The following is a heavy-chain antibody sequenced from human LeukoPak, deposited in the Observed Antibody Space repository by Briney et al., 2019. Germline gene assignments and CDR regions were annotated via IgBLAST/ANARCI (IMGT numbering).Heavy chain of an antibody. CDR3: ARGNVESGYGLDY. CDR1: GFTFSSYS. J-gene: IGHJ4*02. V-gene: IGHV3-21*01. D-gene: IGHD5-12*01. Sequence: GGSLRLSCEASGFTFSSYSMNWVRQAPGKGLEGVSSISDTSIYIYYIDSVKARFTISRDNAKNSLYLQMNSLRAEDTAVYYCARGNVESGYGLDYWGQGSLVTVSS. CDR2: ISDTSIYI.